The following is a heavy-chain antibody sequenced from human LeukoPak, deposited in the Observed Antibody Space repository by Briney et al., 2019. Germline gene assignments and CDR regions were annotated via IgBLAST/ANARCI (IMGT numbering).Heavy chain of an antibody. V-gene: IGHV3-23*01. CDR1: GFTFRNYG. J-gene: IGHJ4*02. CDR3: APDLRGAAWSLDY. D-gene: IGHD2-15*01. Sequence: GGSLRLSCAAPGFTFRNYGMSWVRQAPGKGLEWVSVVSDSGSSAYYSGSVKGRFTSSSDNSNNTLHLQRHRLRAEDTAVYYCAPDLRGAAWSLDYWGQGTLVTVSS. CDR2: VSDSGSSA.